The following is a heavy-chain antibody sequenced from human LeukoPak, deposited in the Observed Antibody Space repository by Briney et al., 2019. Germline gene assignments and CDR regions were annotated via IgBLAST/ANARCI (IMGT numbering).Heavy chain of an antibody. V-gene: IGHV3-23*01. CDR2: TSGSGGST. CDR1: GFTFSSYA. Sequence: PGGSLRLSCAASGFTFSSYAMSWVRQAPGKGLEWVSATSGSGGSTYYADSVKGRFTISRDNSKNTLYLQMNSLRAEDTAVYYCASSLYYGSGSYYYYYYMDVWGKGTTVTISS. CDR3: ASSLYYGSGSYYYYYYMDV. J-gene: IGHJ6*03. D-gene: IGHD3-10*01.